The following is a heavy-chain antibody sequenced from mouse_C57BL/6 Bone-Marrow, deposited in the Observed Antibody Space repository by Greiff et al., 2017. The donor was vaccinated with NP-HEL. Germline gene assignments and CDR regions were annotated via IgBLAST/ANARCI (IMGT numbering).Heavy chain of an antibody. CDR1: GFTFSDYY. J-gene: IGHJ4*01. CDR2: ISNGGGST. CDR3: ARPSYGYAMDY. Sequence: EVHLVESGGGLVQPGGSLKLSCAASGFTFSDYYMYWVRQTPEKRLEWVAYISNGGGSTYYPDTVKGRFTISRDNAKNTLYLQMSRLKSEDTAMYYCARPSYGYAMDYWGQGTSVTVSS. D-gene: IGHD1-1*01. V-gene: IGHV5-12*01.